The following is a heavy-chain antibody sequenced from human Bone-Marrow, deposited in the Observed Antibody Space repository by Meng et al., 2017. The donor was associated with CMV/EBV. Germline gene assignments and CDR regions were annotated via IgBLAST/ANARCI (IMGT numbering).Heavy chain of an antibody. Sequence: GESLKISCAASGFTFSNAWMSWVRQAPGKGLEWVGRIKSKTDGGTTDYAAPVKGRFTISRDDSKNTLYLQMNSLKTEDTAVYHCTTRGISTYYDFWSGYYREYWGQGTLVTVSS. CDR3: TTRGISTYYDFWSGYYREY. CDR1: GFTFSNAW. V-gene: IGHV3-15*01. J-gene: IGHJ4*02. D-gene: IGHD3-3*01. CDR2: IKSKTDGGTT.